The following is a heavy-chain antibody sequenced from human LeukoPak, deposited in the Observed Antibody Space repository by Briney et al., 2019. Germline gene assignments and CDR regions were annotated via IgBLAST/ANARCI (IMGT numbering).Heavy chain of an antibody. CDR2: ISSSSSTI. CDR3: AREINHGFFDY. CDR1: GFTFSSYS. Sequence: PGGSLRLSCAASGFTFSSYSMNWVRQAPGKGLEWVSYISSSSSTIYYADSVKGRFTISRDNAKNSLYLQMNSLRAEDTAVYYCAREINHGFFDYWGQGTLVTVSS. J-gene: IGHJ4*02. V-gene: IGHV3-48*04. D-gene: IGHD5-24*01.